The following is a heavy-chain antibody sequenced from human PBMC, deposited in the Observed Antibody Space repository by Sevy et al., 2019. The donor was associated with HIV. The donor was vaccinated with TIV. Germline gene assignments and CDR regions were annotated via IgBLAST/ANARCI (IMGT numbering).Heavy chain of an antibody. D-gene: IGHD2-2*02. V-gene: IGHV1-8*01. CDR3: ARVFGYCSSTSCYTGYYYYYGMDV. CDR1: GYTFTSYD. CDR2: MNPNSGNT. J-gene: IGHJ6*02. Sequence: ASVKVSCKASGYTFTSYDINWVRQATGQGLEWMGWMNPNSGNTGYAQKFQGRVTMTRNTSISTAYMELSSVRSEDTAVYYCARVFGYCSSTSCYTGYYYYYGMDVWGQGTTVTVSS.